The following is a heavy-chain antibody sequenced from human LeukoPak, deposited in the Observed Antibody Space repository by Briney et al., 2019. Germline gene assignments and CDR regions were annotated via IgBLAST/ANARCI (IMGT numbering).Heavy chain of an antibody. CDR1: GFTFSSYA. Sequence: GGSLRLSCAASGFTFSSYAMSWVRQAPGKGLEWVSAISGSGGSTYYADSVKGRFTISRDNSKNTLYLQMNSLRAEDTAVYYCAREGDYDILATYYYYYGMDVWGKGTTVTVSS. D-gene: IGHD3-9*01. CDR2: ISGSGGST. J-gene: IGHJ6*04. V-gene: IGHV3-23*01. CDR3: AREGDYDILATYYYYYGMDV.